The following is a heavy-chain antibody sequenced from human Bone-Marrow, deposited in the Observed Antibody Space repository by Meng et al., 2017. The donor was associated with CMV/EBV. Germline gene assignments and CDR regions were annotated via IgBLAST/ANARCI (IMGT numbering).Heavy chain of an antibody. V-gene: IGHV3-48*03. J-gene: IGHJ4*02. CDR3: ARVPDYSNYYSYYFDY. Sequence: GESLKISCAASGFTFSSYEMNWVRQAPGKGLEWASYISSSGSTIYYADSVKGRFTISRDNAKNSLYLQMNSLRAEDTAVYYCARVPDYSNYYSYYFDYWGQGTLVTVSS. CDR1: GFTFSSYE. CDR2: ISSSGSTI. D-gene: IGHD4-11*01.